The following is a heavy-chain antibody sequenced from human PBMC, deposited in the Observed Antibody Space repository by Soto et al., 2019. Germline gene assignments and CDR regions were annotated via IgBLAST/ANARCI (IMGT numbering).Heavy chain of an antibody. D-gene: IGHD3-3*01. J-gene: IGHJ4*01. CDR3: TTESLFTGILVRVVF. Sequence: EVQLVESGGDLVKPGGSLRLSCAASGFTFSSAWINWVRQAPGKGLEWVGRIKSKSDGGTTDFAAPVKGRFAISRDDSSDMVDRLMDSLKTEDAGVYLCTTESLFTGILVRVVFWGHGTLVTVSS. CDR2: IKSKSDGGTT. V-gene: IGHV3-15*07. CDR1: GFTFSSAW.